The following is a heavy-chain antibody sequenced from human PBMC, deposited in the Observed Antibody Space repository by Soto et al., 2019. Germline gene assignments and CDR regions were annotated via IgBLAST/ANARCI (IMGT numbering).Heavy chain of an antibody. CDR1: GGSISTSNW. CDR2: VYRTGST. J-gene: IGHJ4*02. D-gene: IGHD6-13*01. Sequence: QVQLQESGPGLVKPSGTLSLTCAVSGGSISTSNWWSWVRQPPGKGLEWIGEVYRTGSTNYNPSPASRLTISVDKSKNQFSLKLTSVTAADTAVYYCARARATIAAAAIFDCWGQGTLVTVSS. V-gene: IGHV4-4*02. CDR3: ARARATIAAAAIFDC.